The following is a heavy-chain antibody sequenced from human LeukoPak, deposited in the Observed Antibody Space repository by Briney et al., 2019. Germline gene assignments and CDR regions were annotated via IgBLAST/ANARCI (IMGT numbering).Heavy chain of an antibody. CDR1: GLTFYTYA. J-gene: IGHJ3*01. CDR3: AIDPDSTVSSGGPFDV. CDR2: ISGSGTNT. V-gene: IGHV3-23*01. D-gene: IGHD3-10*01. Sequence: PGGSLRLSCSVSGLTFYTYAMSWVRQAPGKGLEWVSAISGSGTNTYYSGSVRGRFTISRDNSNNTLFLQMNSLRTEDTAVYYCAIDPDSTVSSGGPFDVWGQGTMVTVSS.